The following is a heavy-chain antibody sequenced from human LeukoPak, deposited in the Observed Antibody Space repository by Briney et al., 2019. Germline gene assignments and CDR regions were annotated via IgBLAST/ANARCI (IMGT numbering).Heavy chain of an antibody. CDR1: GGSISSYY. D-gene: IGHD6-13*01. CDR2: IYYSGST. V-gene: IGHV4-59*01. J-gene: IGHJ4*02. Sequence: SETLSLTCTVSGGSISSYYWSWIRQPPGKGLEWIGYIYYSGSTNYNPSLKSRVTISVDTSKNQFSLKLSSVTAADTAVYYCASELRAAGIVRWGQGTLVTVSS. CDR3: ASELRAAGIVR.